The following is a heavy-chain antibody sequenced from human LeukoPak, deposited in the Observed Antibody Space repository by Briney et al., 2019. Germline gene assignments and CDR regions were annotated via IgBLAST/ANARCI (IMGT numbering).Heavy chain of an antibody. CDR1: GFTFSDYS. J-gene: IGHJ4*02. CDR2: VGISSGNT. Sequence: PGGSLRLSCAASGFTFSDYSMNWVRRAPGKELEWISYVGISSGNTKYADSVKGRFTISGDSAKDSVFLQMNNLRVEDTAVYYCARDRRYAFDTWGQGTLVTVSS. V-gene: IGHV3-48*04. D-gene: IGHD5-12*01. CDR3: ARDRRYAFDT.